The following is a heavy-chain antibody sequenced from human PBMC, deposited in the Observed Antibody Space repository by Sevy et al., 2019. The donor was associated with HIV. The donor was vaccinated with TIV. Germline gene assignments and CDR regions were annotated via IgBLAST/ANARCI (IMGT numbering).Heavy chain of an antibody. Sequence: GVSLRLSCIGSGFSFSYYGIHWVRQSPGKGLDWVALISHDGINEYYADSVKGRFTISRDNSKNTVYLEMNSLRNEDTAIYFCANAYSGSYSHSYLYALDVWGQGTTVTVS. CDR3: ANAYSGSYSHSYLYALDV. CDR1: GFSFSYYG. CDR2: ISHDGINE. V-gene: IGHV3-30*18. D-gene: IGHD1-26*01. J-gene: IGHJ6*02.